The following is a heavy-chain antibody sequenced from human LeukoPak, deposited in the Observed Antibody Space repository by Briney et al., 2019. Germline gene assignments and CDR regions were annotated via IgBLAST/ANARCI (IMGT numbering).Heavy chain of an antibody. D-gene: IGHD2-8*01. V-gene: IGHV4-30-4*01. CDR3: ARSPEGWDIILRRNVAFDI. Sequence: SQTLSLTCTVSGGSISSGDYYWSWIRQPPGKGLEWIGYIYYSGSTYYNPSLKSRVIISVDTSKNQFSLKLSSVTAADTAVYYCARSPEGWDIILRRNVAFDIWGQGTTVTVSS. CDR1: GGSISSGDYY. CDR2: IYYSGST. J-gene: IGHJ3*02.